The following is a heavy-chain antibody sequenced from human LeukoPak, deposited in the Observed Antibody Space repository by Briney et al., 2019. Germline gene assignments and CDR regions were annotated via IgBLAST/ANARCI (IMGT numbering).Heavy chain of an antibody. CDR1: GYSIRSGYY. Sequence: SETLSLTCTVSGYSIRSGYYWGWIRQPPGKGLEWIGCMFHSGSSYFNSSLKSRLTILPDTSKNQFSLNLTSVTAADTAVYYCARVSWDINYVDFWGRGTLVTVSS. J-gene: IGHJ4*02. V-gene: IGHV4-38-2*02. CDR3: ARVSWDINYVDF. CDR2: MFHSGSS. D-gene: IGHD1-26*01.